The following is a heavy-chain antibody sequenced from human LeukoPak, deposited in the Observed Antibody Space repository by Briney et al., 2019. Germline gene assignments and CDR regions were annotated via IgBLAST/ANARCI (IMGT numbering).Heavy chain of an antibody. V-gene: IGHV3-30*18. Sequence: GRSLRLSCAASGFSFSDYVMHWVRQAPGKGLEWVAAISYDAQNEYFGGSVKGRFTISRDNSRNTVYLQMNSLRSEDTAVYYCAKVRRPDYLSGSHRGLDHWGQGTRVTVSS. D-gene: IGHD3-10*01. CDR1: GFSFSDYV. CDR3: AKVRRPDYLSGSHRGLDH. J-gene: IGHJ4*02. CDR2: ISYDAQNE.